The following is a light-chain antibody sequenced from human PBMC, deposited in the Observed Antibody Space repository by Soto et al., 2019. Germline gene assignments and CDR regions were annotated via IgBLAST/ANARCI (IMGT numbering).Light chain of an antibody. V-gene: IGKV3-20*01. CDR3: QQYGDSPQT. J-gene: IGKJ1*01. CDR2: GAS. CDR1: QTVSSNY. Sequence: DIVMTQSPDSLAVSPGERATLSCRASQTVSSNYLAWCQQRPGPAPSLLIYGASTRATAIPDRFSGSGFGTDCTITITRLEPEDFEVYYCQQYGDSPQTFGPGTKVDIK.